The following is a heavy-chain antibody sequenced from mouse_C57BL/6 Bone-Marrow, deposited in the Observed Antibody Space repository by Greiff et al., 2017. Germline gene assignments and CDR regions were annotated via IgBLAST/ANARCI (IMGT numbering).Heavy chain of an antibody. V-gene: IGHV1-50*01. Sequence: QVQLQQPGAELVKPGASVKLSCKASGYTFTSYWMQWVKQRPGQGLEWIGEIDPSDSYTNYNQKFKGKATLTVDTSSSTAYMQLSSLTSEDSAVYYCARFDYDGWGQGTTLTVSS. CDR2: IDPSDSYT. CDR3: ARFDYDG. D-gene: IGHD2-4*01. J-gene: IGHJ2*01. CDR1: GYTFTSYW.